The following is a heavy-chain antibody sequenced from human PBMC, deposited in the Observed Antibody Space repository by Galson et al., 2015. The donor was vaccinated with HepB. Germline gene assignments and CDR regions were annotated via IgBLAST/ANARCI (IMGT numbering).Heavy chain of an antibody. V-gene: IGHV3-30-3*01. J-gene: IGHJ6*02. D-gene: IGHD2-2*01. CDR3: ARLQECTTTSCMSYYFYSMDV. Sequence: SLRLSCAASGFTFSKFGMQWVRQAPGKGLEWVSLITDDDSHKYYADTVQGRFTISRDKSRNTLFLQMNSLTPDDTAVYYCARLQECTTTSCMSYYFYSMDVWGQGTTVTVSS. CDR2: ITDDDSHK. CDR1: GFTFSKFG.